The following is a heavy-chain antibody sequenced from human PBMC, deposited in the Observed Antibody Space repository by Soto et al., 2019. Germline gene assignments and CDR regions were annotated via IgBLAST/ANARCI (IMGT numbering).Heavy chain of an antibody. CDR3: ASPTTIFGGVIRRSYYYYGMDV. V-gene: IGHV1-69*13. Sequence: SLNVSCKASGGTFSSYAISWVRQAPGQGLEWMGGIIPIFGTANYAQKFQGRVTITADESTSTGYMELSSLRSEDTAVYYCASPTTIFGGVIRRSYYYYGMDVWGQGTTVTVSS. J-gene: IGHJ6*02. CDR1: GGTFSSYA. D-gene: IGHD3-3*01. CDR2: IIPIFGTA.